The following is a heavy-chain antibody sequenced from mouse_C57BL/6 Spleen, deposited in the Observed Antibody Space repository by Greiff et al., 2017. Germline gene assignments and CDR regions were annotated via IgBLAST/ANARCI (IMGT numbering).Heavy chain of an antibody. CDR2: IYPGSGNT. CDR1: GYSFTSYY. Sequence: QVQLQQSGPELVKPGASVKISCKASGYSFTSYYIHWVKQRPGQGLEWIGWIYPGSGNTKYNEKFKGKATLTADTSSSTAYMQLSSLTSEDSAVYYCARKRGSSYDYAMDYWGQGTSVTVSS. CDR3: ARKRGSSYDYAMDY. D-gene: IGHD1-1*01. J-gene: IGHJ4*01. V-gene: IGHV1-66*01.